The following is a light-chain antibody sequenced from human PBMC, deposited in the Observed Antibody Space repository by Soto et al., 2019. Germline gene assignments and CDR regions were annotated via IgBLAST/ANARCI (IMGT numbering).Light chain of an antibody. J-gene: IGKJ4*01. CDR3: AQGLATPFT. CDR2: LGS. V-gene: IGKV2-28*01. Sequence: EIVLTQSPLSLPVTPGEPASISCRSSQNLLHSNGYNYLDWYLQKPGQSPQLLISLGSNRGSGVPDRFSGSGSGTDFTLTISRVEAEDVGLYFCAQGLATPFTFGGGTKVEIK. CDR1: QNLLHSNGYNY.